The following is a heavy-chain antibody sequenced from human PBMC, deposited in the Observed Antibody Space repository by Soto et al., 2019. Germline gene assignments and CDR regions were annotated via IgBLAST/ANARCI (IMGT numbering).Heavy chain of an antibody. Sequence: QVQVVQSGAEEKKPWASVKVSCKASGNTFINYAMHWVRQAPGQRLEWMGWINAGNGNTKYSQNFQGRVTITSDTSANTAYMELRSLRSEDTAVYYCARGGTGTPSYYYYGMDVWGQGTTVTVSS. V-gene: IGHV1-3*05. D-gene: IGHD1-7*01. J-gene: IGHJ6*02. CDR1: GNTFINYA. CDR3: ARGGTGTPSYYYYGMDV. CDR2: INAGNGNT.